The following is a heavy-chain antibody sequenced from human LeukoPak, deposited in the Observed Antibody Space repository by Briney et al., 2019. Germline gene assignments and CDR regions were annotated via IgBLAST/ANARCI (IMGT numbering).Heavy chain of an antibody. V-gene: IGHV4-4*07. CDR3: ARLGRTDYFDY. Sequence: PSETLSLTCSVSGGAINNYYWSWIRQPAGKGLEWIGRIYTSGSTNYNPSLKSRVTMSVDTSKNQFSLKLSSVTAADTAVYYCARLGRTDYFDYWGQGALVTVSS. CDR2: IYTSGST. J-gene: IGHJ4*02. D-gene: IGHD1-1*01. CDR1: GGAINNYY.